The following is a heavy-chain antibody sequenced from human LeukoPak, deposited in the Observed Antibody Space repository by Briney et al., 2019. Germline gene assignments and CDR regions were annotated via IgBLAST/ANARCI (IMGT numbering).Heavy chain of an antibody. D-gene: IGHD3-16*01. Sequence: GGSLRLSCTVSGFTFSDYAMHWLRQAPGKGLEWVAMISYNGVRKDYADSMEGRFTISRDNAKNSLYLQMNNLRAEDTAVYFCARGGGLDVWGQGATVTVSS. J-gene: IGHJ6*02. CDR1: GFTFSDYA. CDR3: ARGGGLDV. V-gene: IGHV3-30-3*01. CDR2: ISYNGVRK.